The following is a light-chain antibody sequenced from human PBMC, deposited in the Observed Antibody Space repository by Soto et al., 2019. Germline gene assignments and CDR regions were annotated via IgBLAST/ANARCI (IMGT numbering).Light chain of an antibody. CDR3: TSYTSSSPWV. CDR1: SSDVGGYNY. CDR2: EVS. Sequence: QSALTQPASVSGSPGQSITISCTGTSSDVGGYNYVSWYQQHPGKAPKLLIYEVSNRPSGVSNRFSGTKSGNTASLTISGLQAEDEAYYYCTSYTSSSPWVFGGGTKVTAL. V-gene: IGLV2-14*01. J-gene: IGLJ3*02.